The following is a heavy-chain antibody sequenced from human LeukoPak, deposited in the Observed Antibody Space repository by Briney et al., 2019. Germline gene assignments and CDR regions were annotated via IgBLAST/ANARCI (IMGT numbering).Heavy chain of an antibody. CDR1: GGSFSGYY. V-gene: IGHV4-34*01. Sequence: PSETLSLTCAVYGGSFSGYYWSWIRQPPGKGLEWIGEMNHSGSTNYNPSLKSRVSMSVDASKNQFSLKLTSVTAADTAVYYCASSARRGFWGQGILVTVSS. CDR2: MNHSGST. CDR3: ASSARRGF. J-gene: IGHJ4*02.